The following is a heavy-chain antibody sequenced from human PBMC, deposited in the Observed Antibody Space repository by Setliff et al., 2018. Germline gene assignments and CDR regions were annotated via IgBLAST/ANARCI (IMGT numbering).Heavy chain of an antibody. D-gene: IGHD2-15*01. CDR1: GFTFSTYR. Sequence: GGSLRLSCAASGFTFSTYRMHWVRQAPGKGLEWVAVIWDDGGNKYHADSVKGRFTISRDNSKNTLYLHLSSLRVEDTATYYCARTCSGSGCYAGLESWGQGTPVTVSS. J-gene: IGHJ4*02. CDR3: ARTCSGSGCYAGLES. V-gene: IGHV3-33*08. CDR2: IWDDGGNK.